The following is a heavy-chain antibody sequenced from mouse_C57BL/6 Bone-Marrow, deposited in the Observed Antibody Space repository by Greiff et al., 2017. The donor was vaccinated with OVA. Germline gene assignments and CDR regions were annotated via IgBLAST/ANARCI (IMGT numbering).Heavy chain of an antibody. J-gene: IGHJ2*01. V-gene: IGHV5-4*01. CDR3: ARAAYSNYDY. CDR1: GFTFSSYA. Sequence: EVQGVESGGGLVKPGGSLKLSCAASGFTFSSYAMSWVRQTPEKRLEWVATISDGGSYTYYPDNVKGRFTISRDNAKNNLYLQMSHLKSEDTAMYYCARAAYSNYDYRGQGTTLTVSS. CDR2: ISDGGSYT. D-gene: IGHD2-5*01.